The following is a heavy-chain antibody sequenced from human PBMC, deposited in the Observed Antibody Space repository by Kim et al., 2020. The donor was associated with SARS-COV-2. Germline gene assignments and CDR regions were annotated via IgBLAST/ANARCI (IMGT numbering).Heavy chain of an antibody. V-gene: IGHV4-59*09. CDR3: ARGERWLPNWFDP. Sequence: YNPSLKSRVTISVDTSKNQFSLKLSSVTAADTAVYYCARGERWLPNWFDPWGQGTLVTVSS. D-gene: IGHD5-12*01. J-gene: IGHJ5*02.